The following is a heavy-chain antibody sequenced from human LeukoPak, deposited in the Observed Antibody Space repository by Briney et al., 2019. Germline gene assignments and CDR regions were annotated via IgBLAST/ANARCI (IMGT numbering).Heavy chain of an antibody. J-gene: IGHJ4*02. Sequence: GGSLRLSCAASGFTFSSYSMNWVRQAPGKGLEWVSSISSSSSYIYYADSVKGRFTISRDNAKNSLYLQMNSLRAEDTAVYYCARGGCSGGSCQYYFDYWGQGTLVTVSS. V-gene: IGHV3-21*01. CDR1: GFTFSSYS. CDR2: ISSSSSYI. D-gene: IGHD2-15*01. CDR3: ARGGCSGGSCQYYFDY.